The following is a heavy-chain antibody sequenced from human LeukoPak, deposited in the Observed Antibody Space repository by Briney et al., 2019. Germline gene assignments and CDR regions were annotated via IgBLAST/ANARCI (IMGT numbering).Heavy chain of an antibody. Sequence: GASVKVSCKASGYTFTSYGISWVRQAPGQRLEWMGWISAYNGNTNYAQKLQGRVTMTTDTSTSTAYMELRSLRSDDTAVYYCARGDSDVVRGVFYYYYYYMDVWGKGTTVTVSS. CDR1: GYTFTSYG. CDR2: ISAYNGNT. D-gene: IGHD3-10*01. J-gene: IGHJ6*03. CDR3: ARGDSDVVRGVFYYYYYYMDV. V-gene: IGHV1-18*01.